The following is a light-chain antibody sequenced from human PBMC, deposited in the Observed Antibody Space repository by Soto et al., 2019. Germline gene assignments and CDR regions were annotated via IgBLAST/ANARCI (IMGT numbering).Light chain of an antibody. CDR3: QTWGTGIRV. Sequence: QPVLTQSPSASASLGASVKLTCTLSSGHSSYAIAWHQQQPEKGPRYLMKVNSDGSHSKGDGIPNRFSASSSGAERYLTIASLQSEDEADYYWQTWGTGIRVFGGGTKLTVL. V-gene: IGLV4-69*01. CDR2: VNSDGSH. CDR1: SGHSSYA. J-gene: IGLJ2*01.